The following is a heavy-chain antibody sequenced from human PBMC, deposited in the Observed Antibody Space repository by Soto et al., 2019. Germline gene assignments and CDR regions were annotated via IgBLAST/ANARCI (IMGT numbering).Heavy chain of an antibody. CDR3: ARSVALVAGHYYYDSSGYLCGSFDI. Sequence: QVQLGQSGAEVKKPGSSVKVSCKASGGTFSSYAISLVRQAPGQGLEWMGGIIPIYVPANYAQNFQCRDRITADESMRTAYMELRRLRSEDTRVYYCARSVALVAGHYYYDSSGYLCGSFDIWGQGTIVTVSS. V-gene: IGHV1-69*01. CDR2: IIPIYVPA. CDR1: GGTFSSYA. D-gene: IGHD3-22*01. J-gene: IGHJ3*02.